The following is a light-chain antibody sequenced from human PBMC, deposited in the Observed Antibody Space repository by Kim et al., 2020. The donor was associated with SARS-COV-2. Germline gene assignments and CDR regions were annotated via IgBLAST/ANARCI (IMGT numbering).Light chain of an antibody. CDR1: SLRSYY. CDR2: GKN. J-gene: IGLJ2*01. Sequence: VALGQTVRITCQGDSLRSYYATWYQQKPGQSPILVIYGKNNRPSGIPDRFSGSSSGNTASLTITGTQAGDEADYYCNSRDSNDNVVFGGGTKLTVL. V-gene: IGLV3-19*01. CDR3: NSRDSNDNVV.